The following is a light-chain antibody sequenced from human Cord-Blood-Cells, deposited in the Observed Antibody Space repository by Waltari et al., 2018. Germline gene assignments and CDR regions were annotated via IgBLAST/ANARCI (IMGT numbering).Light chain of an antibody. CDR1: AFPKKY. CDR3: YSTDSSGNHSWV. Sequence: SYELTQPPSVSVSPGQTARITCSGDAFPKKYAYWYQQKSGQAPVLVIYEDSKRPSGIPERFSGSSSGTMATLTISGAQVEDEADYYCYSTDSSGNHSWVFGGGTKLTVL. V-gene: IGLV3-10*01. CDR2: EDS. J-gene: IGLJ3*02.